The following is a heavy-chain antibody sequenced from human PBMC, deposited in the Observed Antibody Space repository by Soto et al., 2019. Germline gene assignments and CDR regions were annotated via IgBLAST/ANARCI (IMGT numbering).Heavy chain of an antibody. CDR1: GGSISSGGYY. CDR2: IYYSGST. J-gene: IGHJ6*02. Sequence: QVQLQESGPGLVKPSQTLSLTCTVSGGSISSGGYYWSWIRQHPGKGLEWIGYIYYSGSTYYNPSPKSRVTISVDQSKNQFSLKLSSVTAADTAVYYCAGVGMSRGSSTYYYYGMDVWGQGTTVTVSS. V-gene: IGHV4-31*03. CDR3: AGVGMSRGSSTYYYYGMDV. D-gene: IGHD6-6*01.